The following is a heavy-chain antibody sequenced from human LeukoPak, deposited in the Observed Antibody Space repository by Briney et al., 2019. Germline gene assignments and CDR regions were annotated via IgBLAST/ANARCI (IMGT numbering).Heavy chain of an antibody. Sequence: ASVKVSCKASGYTFTSYGIIWVRQAPGQGLEWMGWISAYNGNTNYAQKLQGRVTMTTDTSTSTAYMELRSLRSDDTAVYYCAREVTPSAPEWLHLYYFDYWGQGTLVTVSS. CDR1: GYTFTSYG. J-gene: IGHJ4*02. CDR3: AREVTPSAPEWLHLYYFDY. V-gene: IGHV1-18*01. D-gene: IGHD5-24*01. CDR2: ISAYNGNT.